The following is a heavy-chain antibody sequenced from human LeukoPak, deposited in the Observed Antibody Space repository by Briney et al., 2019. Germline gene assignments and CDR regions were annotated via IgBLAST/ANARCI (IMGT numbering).Heavy chain of an antibody. Sequence: GGSLRLSCASSGFNFSSYWMSWVRQAPGNGLEWVANIKQDGREKYYVDSVKGRFTIYRDNAKNSLYLQINSLRAEDTAVYYCASRARYGSGYYYYMDVWGKGTTVTISS. CDR3: ASRARYGSGYYYYMDV. J-gene: IGHJ6*03. CDR1: GFNFSSYW. V-gene: IGHV3-7*01. D-gene: IGHD3-10*01. CDR2: IKQDGREK.